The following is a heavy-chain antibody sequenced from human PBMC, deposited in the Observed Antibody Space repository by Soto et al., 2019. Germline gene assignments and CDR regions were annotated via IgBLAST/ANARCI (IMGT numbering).Heavy chain of an antibody. CDR3: ARLRWRVYYFDS. V-gene: IGHV5-10-1*01. CDR1: GYSFTNYW. CDR2: IDPSDSNT. D-gene: IGHD2-8*01. Sequence: PGESLKISCKGSGYSFTNYWISWVRQMPGKGLEWMGRIDPSDSNTNFSASFQGNVTISVDKSINTAYLQWSGLKASDTAIYFCARLRWRVYYFDSWGQGTLVTVSS. J-gene: IGHJ4*02.